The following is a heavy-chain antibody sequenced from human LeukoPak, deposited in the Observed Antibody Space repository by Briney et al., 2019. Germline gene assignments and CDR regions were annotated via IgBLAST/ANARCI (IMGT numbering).Heavy chain of an antibody. Sequence: SESLSLTCTVSGGSIRSYYWSWIRQPPGKGLKWIGYIYYSGSTNYNPSLKSRVTISVDTSKKQFSLKLSSVTAADTAVYYCAGVREGRGYYYYMDVWGKGTTVTVSS. J-gene: IGHJ6*03. CDR3: AGVREGRGYYYYMDV. CDR2: IYYSGST. V-gene: IGHV4-59*01. CDR1: GGSIRSYY. D-gene: IGHD1-26*01.